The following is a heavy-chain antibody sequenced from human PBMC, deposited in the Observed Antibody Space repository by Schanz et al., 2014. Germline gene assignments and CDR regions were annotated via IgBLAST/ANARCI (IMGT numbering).Heavy chain of an antibody. J-gene: IGHJ6*02. V-gene: IGHV3-30*18. CDR3: AKDDTQVNGMDV. CDR1: GFTFNSYS. CDR2: ISYDGRHK. Sequence: VHLVESGGGLGQRGGSLIVSCEGSGFTFNSYSMNWVRQAPGKGLEWVAIISYDGRHKNYADSVKGRFTISRDNSKNTLHLQMNSLRVEDTAVYYCAKDDTQVNGMDVWGQGTTVTVSS.